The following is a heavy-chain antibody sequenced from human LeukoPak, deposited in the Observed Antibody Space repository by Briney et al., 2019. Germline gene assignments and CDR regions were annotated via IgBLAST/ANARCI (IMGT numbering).Heavy chain of an antibody. D-gene: IGHD2-15*01. CDR2: ISYDGSNK. Sequence: PGGSLRLSCAASRFSFSDYNMNWVRQAPGKGLEWVAVISYDGSNKYYADSVKGRFTISRDNSKNTLYLQMNSLRAEDTAVYYCAKDMALGYCSGGSCYGYYYYYMDVWGKGTTVTVSS. V-gene: IGHV3-30*18. CDR3: AKDMALGYCSGGSCYGYYYYYMDV. J-gene: IGHJ6*03. CDR1: RFSFSDYN.